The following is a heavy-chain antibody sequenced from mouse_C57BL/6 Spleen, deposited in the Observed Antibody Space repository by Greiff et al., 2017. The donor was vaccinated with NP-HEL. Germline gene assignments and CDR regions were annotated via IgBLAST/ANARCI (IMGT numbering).Heavy chain of an antibody. D-gene: IGHD2-1*01. CDR3: GRADGNLYAMDY. Sequence: VQLQQSGPELVKPGASVKISCKASGYTFTDYYMNWVKQSHGKSLEWIGDINPNNGGTSYNQKFKGKATLTVDKSSSTAYMELRSLTSEDSAVYYCGRADGNLYAMDYWGQGTSVTVSS. J-gene: IGHJ4*01. V-gene: IGHV1-26*01. CDR2: INPNNGGT. CDR1: GYTFTDYY.